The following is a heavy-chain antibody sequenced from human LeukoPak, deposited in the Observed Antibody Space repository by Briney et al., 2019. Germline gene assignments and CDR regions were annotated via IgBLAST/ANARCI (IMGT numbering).Heavy chain of an antibody. V-gene: IGHV1-18*01. J-gene: IGHJ4*02. CDR2: ISAYNGNT. D-gene: IGHD3-10*01. Sequence: ASVKVSCKGSDYTFTSYGISWVRQAPGQGLEWMGWISAYNGNTNYAQKLQGRVTMTTDTSTSTAYMELRSLRSDDTAVYYCARVISYGSGSYYTDFDYWGQGTLVTVSS. CDR3: ARVISYGSGSYYTDFDY. CDR1: DYTFTSYG.